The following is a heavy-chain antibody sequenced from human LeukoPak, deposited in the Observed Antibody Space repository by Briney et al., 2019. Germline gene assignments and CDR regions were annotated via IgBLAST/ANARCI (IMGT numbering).Heavy chain of an antibody. CDR1: GYTFTGYY. CDR2: INPNSGGT. Sequence: ASVKVSCKASGYTFTGYYMHWVRQAPGQGLEWMGWINPNSGGTNYAQTFRGRVTLTTDTSINIAYMELSRLKSDDTAIYYCARSSRMVRTTPIEYWGQGTLVTVSS. J-gene: IGHJ4*02. CDR3: ARSSRMVRTTPIEY. D-gene: IGHD2-8*01. V-gene: IGHV1-2*02.